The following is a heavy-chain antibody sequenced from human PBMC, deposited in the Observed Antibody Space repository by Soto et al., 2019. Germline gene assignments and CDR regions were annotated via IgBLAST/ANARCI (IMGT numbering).Heavy chain of an antibody. D-gene: IGHD3-10*01. CDR1: GGTFSSYA. J-gene: IGHJ6*02. Sequence: ASVKVSCKASGGTFSSYAISWVRQAPGQGLEWMGGIIPIFGTANYAQKFQGRVTITADESTSTAYMELSSLRSEDTAVYYCARVKYGSGSYYLTVFYYYGMDVWGQGTTVTVSS. CDR2: IIPIFGTA. CDR3: ARVKYGSGSYYLTVFYYYGMDV. V-gene: IGHV1-69*13.